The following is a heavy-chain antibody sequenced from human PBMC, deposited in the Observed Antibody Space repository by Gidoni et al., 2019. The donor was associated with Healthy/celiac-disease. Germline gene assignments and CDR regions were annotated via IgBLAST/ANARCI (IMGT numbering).Heavy chain of an antibody. V-gene: IGHV4-39*01. CDR3: ARTIAAAGRSWTPINWFDL. D-gene: IGHD6-13*01. CDR1: VGPISSISHS. J-gene: IGHJ5*02. Sequence: HLHLQVSSSGLVKPSVPLSLTCTVSVGPISSISHSWGWIRQPPGKGLEWIGSIYSSGSTYYNPSFKSRVTISVDTSKNKFSLKLSSVTAADTAVYSCARTIAAAGRSWTPINWFDLWGQGTLVTVSS. CDR2: IYSSGST.